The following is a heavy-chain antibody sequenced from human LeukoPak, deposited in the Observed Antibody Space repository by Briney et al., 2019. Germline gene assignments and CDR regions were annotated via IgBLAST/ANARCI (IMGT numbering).Heavy chain of an antibody. J-gene: IGHJ4*02. CDR1: GGSISSGSYY. V-gene: IGHV4-61*02. Sequence: SETLSLTCTVSGGSISSGSYYWSWIRQPAGKGLEWIGRIYTSGSTNYNPSLKNRATISVDTSKNQISLKLSSVTAADTAVYYCARGLERNLIFDYWGQGTLVTVSS. CDR3: ARGLERNLIFDY. CDR2: IYTSGST. D-gene: IGHD1-1*01.